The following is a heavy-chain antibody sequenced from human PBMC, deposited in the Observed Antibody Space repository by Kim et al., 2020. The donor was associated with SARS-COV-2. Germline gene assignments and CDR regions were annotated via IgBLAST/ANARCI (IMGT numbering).Heavy chain of an antibody. CDR3: AKVGGYDSSGYYPNYFDY. J-gene: IGHJ4*02. CDR2: ISGSGGST. V-gene: IGHV3-23*01. Sequence: GGSLRLSCAASGFTFSSYAMSWVRQAPGKGLEWVSAISGSGGSTYYADSVKGRFTISRDNSKNTLYLQMNSLRAEDTAVYYCAKVGGYDSSGYYPNYFDYWGQGTLVTVSS. D-gene: IGHD3-22*01. CDR1: GFTFSSYA.